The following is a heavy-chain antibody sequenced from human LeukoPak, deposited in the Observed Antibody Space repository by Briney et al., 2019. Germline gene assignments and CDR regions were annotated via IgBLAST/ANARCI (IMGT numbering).Heavy chain of an antibody. V-gene: IGHV1-18*01. D-gene: IGHD6-19*01. CDR2: ISAYNGNT. CDR3: ARAESSGWYGADYYYYYMDV. CDR1: DYTFTSYG. Sequence: ASVKVSCKASDYTFTSYGISWVRQAPGQGLEWMGWISAYNGNTNYAQKLQGRVTMTTDTSTSTAYMELRSLRSDDTAVYYCARAESSGWYGADYYYYYMDVWGKGTTVTISS. J-gene: IGHJ6*03.